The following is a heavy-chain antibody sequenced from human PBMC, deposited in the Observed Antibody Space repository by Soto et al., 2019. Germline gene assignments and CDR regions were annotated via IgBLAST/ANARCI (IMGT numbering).Heavy chain of an antibody. CDR2: INPSGGST. CDR1: GYTFTSYY. D-gene: IGHD3-16*01. V-gene: IGHV1-46*01. Sequence: ASVKVSCKXSGYTFTSYYMHWVRQAPGQGLEWMGIINPSGGSTSYAQKFQGRVTMTRDTSTSTVYMELSSLRSEDTAVYYCARWGRVVTSLPHSPYGMDVWGQGTTVTVSS. CDR3: ARWGRVVTSLPHSPYGMDV. J-gene: IGHJ6*02.